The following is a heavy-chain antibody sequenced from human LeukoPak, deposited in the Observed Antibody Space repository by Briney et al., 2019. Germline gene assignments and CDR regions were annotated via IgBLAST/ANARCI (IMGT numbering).Heavy chain of an antibody. D-gene: IGHD2-21*02. CDR3: ARARSAVTYCGGDCYSYPLDY. Sequence: PSETLSLTCTVSGGSISSHYWSWIRQPPGKGLEWIGYIYYSGNTNYNPSLKSRVTISVDTSKNQFSLKLSSVTAADTAVYYCARARSAVTYCGGDCYSYPLDYWGQGTLVTVSS. V-gene: IGHV4-59*11. CDR1: GGSISSHY. J-gene: IGHJ4*02. CDR2: IYYSGNT.